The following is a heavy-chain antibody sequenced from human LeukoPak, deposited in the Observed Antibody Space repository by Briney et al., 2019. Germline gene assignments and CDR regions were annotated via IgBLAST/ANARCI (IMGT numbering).Heavy chain of an antibody. D-gene: IGHD5-12*01. CDR1: AVSFRIGYY. J-gene: IGHJ3*02. V-gene: IGHV4-38-2*02. Sequence: PSEALSLTCTVSAVSFRIGYYWVWIRQPPGKGLEWIVGINFDGRIYYNPSLKSRVAISLDMSRRQFSLRLTSVTATDTAMYFCARQLATKGEWAFDIWGQGTMVTASS. CDR3: ARQLATKGEWAFDI. CDR2: INFDGRI.